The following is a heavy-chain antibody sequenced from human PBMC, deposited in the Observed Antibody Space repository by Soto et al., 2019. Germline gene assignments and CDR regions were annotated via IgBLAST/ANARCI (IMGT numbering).Heavy chain of an antibody. CDR3: AGTREIPYYHGMDV. CDR2: IIPIFGSA. V-gene: IGHV1-69*01. D-gene: IGHD2-2*02. CDR1: GGTLSSYA. Sequence: QVQLVQSGAEVKKPGSSVKVSCKAPGGTLSSYAINWVRQAPGQGLEWMGGIIPIFGSANYAPKIQGRVTISADESTSTAYKEVSSLRSEDTAVYYCAGTREIPYYHGMDVWGQGTTVTVSS. J-gene: IGHJ6*02.